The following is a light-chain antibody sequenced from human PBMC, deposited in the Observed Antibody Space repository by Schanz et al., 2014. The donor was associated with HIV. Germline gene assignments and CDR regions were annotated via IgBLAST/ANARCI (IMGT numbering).Light chain of an antibody. J-gene: IGKJ1*01. CDR2: EAS. CDR1: QSISPW. Sequence: GDRVTITCRATQSISPWLAWYQQKPGKAPKLLINEASSLQSGVPSRFSGSGSGTEFTLTISGLQPDDFATYYCQQYYTLSRTFGPGTKVE. CDR3: QQYYTLSRT. V-gene: IGKV1-5*03.